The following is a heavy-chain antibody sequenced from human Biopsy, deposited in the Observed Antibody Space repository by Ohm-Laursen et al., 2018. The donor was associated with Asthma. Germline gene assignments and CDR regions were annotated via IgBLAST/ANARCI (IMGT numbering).Heavy chain of an antibody. Sequence: ASVKVSCNASGYTFNSAGITWVRQAPGQGLEWMGWISVYNGNTKVAQKLQDRVTMITDTSTSTAYMELRSLRSDDTAVYFCARAVDYSHYYGIDVWGQGTTGTVS. CDR3: ARAVDYSHYYGIDV. D-gene: IGHD3-10*01. J-gene: IGHJ6*02. V-gene: IGHV1-18*01. CDR2: ISVYNGNT. CDR1: GYTFNSAG.